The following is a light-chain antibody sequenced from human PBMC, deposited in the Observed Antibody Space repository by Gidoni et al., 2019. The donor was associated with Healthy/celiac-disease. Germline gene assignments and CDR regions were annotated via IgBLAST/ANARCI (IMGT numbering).Light chain of an antibody. CDR1: SSDVGSYNV. V-gene: IGLV2-23*01. CDR2: EGR. Sequence: QSALTQTASVSGSPGQTITISCTETSSDVGSYNVVSRYQQHPGKAPKLMIYEGRKRPSGVSNPFSGSQSGTTASLTISGLQAEDEAYYYCCSYAGSSTSFGGGTKLTVL. CDR3: CSYAGSSTS. J-gene: IGLJ2*01.